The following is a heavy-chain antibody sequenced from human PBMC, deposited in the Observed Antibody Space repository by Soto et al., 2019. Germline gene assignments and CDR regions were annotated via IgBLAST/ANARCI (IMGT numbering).Heavy chain of an antibody. CDR1: GYTFTGYY. J-gene: IGHJ4*02. Sequence: GASVTVSCQASGYTFTGYYMHWVRQAPGQGLEWMGWINPNSGGTNYAQKFQGWVTMTRDTSISTAYMELSRLRSDDTAVYYCARASFTVTTSDVYFDYWGQGTLVTVSS. CDR2: INPNSGGT. V-gene: IGHV1-2*04. D-gene: IGHD4-17*01. CDR3: ARASFTVTTSDVYFDY.